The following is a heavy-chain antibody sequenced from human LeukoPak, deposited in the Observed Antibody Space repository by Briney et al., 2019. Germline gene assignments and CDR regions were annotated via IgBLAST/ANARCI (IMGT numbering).Heavy chain of an antibody. CDR2: ITLSGGST. D-gene: IGHD3-22*01. J-gene: IGHJ4*02. CDR3: ARADYYDSSGCFDY. CDR1: GFTFSYYD. Sequence: GGSLRLSCAASGFTFSYYDMSWVRQAPGKGREWVASITLSGGSTFYADSVKGRFTISRDNSKNTLYLQMNSLRAEDTAVYYCARADYYDSSGCFDYWGQGTLVTVSS. V-gene: IGHV3-23*01.